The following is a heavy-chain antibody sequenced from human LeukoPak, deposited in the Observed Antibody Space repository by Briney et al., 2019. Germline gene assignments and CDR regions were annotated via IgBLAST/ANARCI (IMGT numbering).Heavy chain of an antibody. V-gene: IGHV1-24*01. D-gene: IGHD6-13*01. Sequence: EASVKVSCKVSGYTLTELSMHWVRQAPGKGLEWMGGFDPEDGETIYAQKFQGRVTMTTDTSTSTAYMELRSLRSDDTAVYYCAREDSSWAQYGYWGQGTLVTVSS. CDR2: FDPEDGET. CDR1: GYTLTELS. CDR3: AREDSSWAQYGY. J-gene: IGHJ4*02.